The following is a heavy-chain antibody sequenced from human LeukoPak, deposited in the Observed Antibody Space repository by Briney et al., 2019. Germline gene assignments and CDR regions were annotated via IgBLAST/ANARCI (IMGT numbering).Heavy chain of an antibody. Sequence: SSETLSLTCTVSGGSISSYYWSWIRQPPGKGLEWIGYIYYSGSTYYNPSLKSRVTISVDTSKNQFSLKLSSVTAADTAVYYCARAVRYYDFWSGFDYWGQGTLVTVSS. J-gene: IGHJ4*02. V-gene: IGHV4-59*06. CDR3: ARAVRYYDFWSGFDY. CDR2: IYYSGST. D-gene: IGHD3-3*01. CDR1: GGSISSYY.